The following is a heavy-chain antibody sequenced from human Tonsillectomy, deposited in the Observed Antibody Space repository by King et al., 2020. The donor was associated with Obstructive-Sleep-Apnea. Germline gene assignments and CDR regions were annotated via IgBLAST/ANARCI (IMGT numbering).Heavy chain of an antibody. D-gene: IGHD2-15*01. CDR1: GFTFCNYW. CDR2: INKDGGEK. Sequence: ELQLVQSGGGLVQRGGSVRLSCAASGFTFCNYWMSWVRQAPGKGLEWVANINKDGGEKYYVDSVKGRFTISGDNAKNSLYLQMNSLRAEHTAVDYCSRASALVVVADTYYYYAMDVSGQGTTV. V-gene: IGHV3-7*03. CDR3: SRASALVVVADTYYYYAMDV. J-gene: IGHJ6*02.